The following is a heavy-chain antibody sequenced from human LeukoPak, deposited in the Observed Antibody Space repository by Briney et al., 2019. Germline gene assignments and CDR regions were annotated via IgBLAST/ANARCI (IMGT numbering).Heavy chain of an antibody. CDR3: ARYREAAAADY. D-gene: IGHD6-13*01. J-gene: IGHJ4*02. CDR1: GYTFTSYD. V-gene: IGHV1-8*01. Sequence: ASVKVSCKASGYTFTSYDINWVRQATGQGLEWMGWMNPNSGNTGYAQKFQGRVTMTTDTSTSTAYMELRSLRSDDTAVYYCARYREAAAADYWGQGTLVTVSS. CDR2: MNPNSGNT.